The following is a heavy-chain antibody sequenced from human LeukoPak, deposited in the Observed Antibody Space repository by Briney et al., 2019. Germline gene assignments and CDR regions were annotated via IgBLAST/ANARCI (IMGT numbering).Heavy chain of an antibody. D-gene: IGHD2-15*01. V-gene: IGHV1-2*02. CDR3: ARDRIYCSGGSCYSSWFDP. CDR2: INPNSGGT. J-gene: IGHJ5*02. CDR1: GYTFTGYY. Sequence: ASVKVSCKASGYTFTGYYMHWVRQAPGQGLEWMGRINPNSGGTNYAQKFQGRVTMTRDTTISTAYMELRRLRSDDTAVYYCARDRIYCSGGSCYSSWFDPWGQGTLVTVSS.